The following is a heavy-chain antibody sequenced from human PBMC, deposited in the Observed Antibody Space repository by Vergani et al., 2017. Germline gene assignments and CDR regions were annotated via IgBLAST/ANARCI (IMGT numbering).Heavy chain of an antibody. J-gene: IGHJ4*02. CDR1: GGSISSGGYY. Sequence: QVQLQESGPGLVKPSQTLSLTCTVSGGSISSGGYYWSWIRQHPGKGLEWIGYIYYSGSTYYNPSLKSRVTISVDKSKNQFSLKLSSVTAADTAVYYCARGRSGWYFYFDYWGQGTLVTVSS. CDR3: ARGRSGWYFYFDY. D-gene: IGHD6-19*01. CDR2: IYYSGST. V-gene: IGHV4-31*03.